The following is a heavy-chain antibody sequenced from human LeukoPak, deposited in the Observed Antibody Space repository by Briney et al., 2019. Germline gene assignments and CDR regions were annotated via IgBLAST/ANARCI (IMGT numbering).Heavy chain of an antibody. CDR2: INPNSGGT. Sequence: ASVKVSCKASGYTFTGYYMHWVRQAPGRGLEWMGWINPNSGGTNYAQKFQGRVTMTGDTSISTAYMELSRLRSDDTAVYYCARDNGRRAAESYFDYWGQGTLVTVSS. J-gene: IGHJ4*02. D-gene: IGHD2-15*01. V-gene: IGHV1-2*02. CDR3: ARDNGRRAAESYFDY. CDR1: GYTFTGYY.